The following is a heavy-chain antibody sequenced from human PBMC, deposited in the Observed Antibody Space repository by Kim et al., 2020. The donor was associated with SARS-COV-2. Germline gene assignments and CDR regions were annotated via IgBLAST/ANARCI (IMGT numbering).Heavy chain of an antibody. Sequence: GNGNTIYSQQFQGRVTFNTDTSASTAYMELSFLRSEDSAVYYCLGGFYFDYWGQGTLVTVSS. J-gene: IGHJ4*02. CDR3: LGGFYFDY. CDR2: GNGNT. D-gene: IGHD3-16*01. V-gene: IGHV1-3*01.